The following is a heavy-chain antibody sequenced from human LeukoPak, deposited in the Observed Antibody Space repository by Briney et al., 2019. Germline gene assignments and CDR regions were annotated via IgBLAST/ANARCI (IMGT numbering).Heavy chain of an antibody. J-gene: IGHJ3*02. CDR3: ARDSGYNAFDI. D-gene: IGHD5-12*01. V-gene: IGHV3-7*01. CDR1: GSTFSTSW. CDR2: INPDGSTI. Sequence: GGSLRLSCAASGSTFSTSWMAWIREAPGKGLDWLGNINPDGSTINYVDSVKGRFTFSRDNAKNSLYLQMNSLRAEDTAVFYCARDSGYNAFDIWARGQWSPSLQ.